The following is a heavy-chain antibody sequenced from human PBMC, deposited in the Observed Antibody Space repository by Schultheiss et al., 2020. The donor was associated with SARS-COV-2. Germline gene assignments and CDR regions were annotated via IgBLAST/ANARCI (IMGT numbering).Heavy chain of an antibody. D-gene: IGHD6-13*01. Sequence: SQTLSLTCTVSGGSISSGGYYWSWIRQPPGKGLEWIGYIYYSGSTNYNPSLKSRVTISVDTSKNQFSLKLSSVTAADTAVYYCARHASGSSWNKSYYYYYMDVWGKGTTVTVSS. J-gene: IGHJ6*03. CDR3: ARHASGSSWNKSYYYYYMDV. CDR1: GGSISSGGYY. CDR2: IYYSGST. V-gene: IGHV4-61*08.